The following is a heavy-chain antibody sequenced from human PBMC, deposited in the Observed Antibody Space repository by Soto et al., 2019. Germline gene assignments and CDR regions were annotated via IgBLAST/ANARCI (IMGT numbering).Heavy chain of an antibody. CDR1: GGSISSSSYY. D-gene: IGHD3-22*01. J-gene: IGHJ3*02. V-gene: IGHV4-61*02. Sequence: SETLSLTCTVSGGSISSSSYYWSWIRQPAGKGLEWIGRIYTSGSTNYNPSLKSRVTMSVDTSKNQFSLKLSSVTAADTAVYYCASGFYDSRGYSEAFDIWGQGTKVTVSS. CDR3: ASGFYDSRGYSEAFDI. CDR2: IYTSGST.